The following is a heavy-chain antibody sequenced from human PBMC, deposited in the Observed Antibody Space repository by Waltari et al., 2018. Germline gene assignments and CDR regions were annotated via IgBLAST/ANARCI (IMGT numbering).Heavy chain of an antibody. D-gene: IGHD5-12*01. CDR2: IIPILGIA. J-gene: IGHJ6*02. V-gene: IGHV1-69*02. CDR3: ARGGASAFRGYSGYDYYYYYGMDV. CDR1: GGTFSSYT. Sequence: QVQLVQSGAEVKKPGSSVKVSCKASGGTFSSYTISWVRQAPGQGLEWMGRIIPILGIANYAQKFQGRVTITADKSTSTAYMELSSLRSEDTAVYYCARGGASAFRGYSGYDYYYYYGMDVWGQGP.